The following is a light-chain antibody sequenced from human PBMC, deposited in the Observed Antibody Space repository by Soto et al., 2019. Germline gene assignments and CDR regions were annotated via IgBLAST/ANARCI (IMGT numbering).Light chain of an antibody. J-gene: IGLJ3*02. Sequence: QSALTQPASVSGSPGQSITISCTGTSTDIGVYNHVSWYQQHPGKAPKVMIYEVKNRPSGVPDRFSGSKSGNTASLTISGLQAEDEADYYCSLYTSSSTFAVFGGGTKLTVL. V-gene: IGLV2-14*01. CDR2: EVK. CDR1: STDIGVYNH. CDR3: SLYTSSSTFAV.